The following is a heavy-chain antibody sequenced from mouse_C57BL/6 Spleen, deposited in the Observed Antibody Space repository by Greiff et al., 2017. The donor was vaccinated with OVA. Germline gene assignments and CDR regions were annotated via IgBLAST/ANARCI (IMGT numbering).Heavy chain of an antibody. CDR2: IYPGSGST. Sequence: VQLQQSGPELVKPGASVKISCKASGYAFSSSWMNWVKQRPGKGLEWIGRIYPGSGSTNYNEKFKGKATMNVDTSSSTAYMQLSSLTSEDSAVYYWARGRSGFSNCDYYFDYWGQGTTLTVSS. CDR3: ARGRSGFSNCDYYFDY. D-gene: IGHD4-1*01. J-gene: IGHJ2*01. CDR1: GYAFSSSW. V-gene: IGHV1-82*01.